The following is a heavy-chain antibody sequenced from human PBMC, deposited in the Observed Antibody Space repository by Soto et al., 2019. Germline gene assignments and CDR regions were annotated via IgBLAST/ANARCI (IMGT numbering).Heavy chain of an antibody. D-gene: IGHD2-15*01. V-gene: IGHV1-18*04. CDR2: TNAYSGES. CDR1: GYTFNTYFISG. Sequence: VQLVQSGSEMREPGASVRISCKASGYTFNTYFISGISWVRQAPGQGLEWVGWTNAYSGESNNPEKFQGRITLTADKSTNTVYLQLSRLGPYDSAVYFCTIDERQLCGRLGCYHYDYWVQGTLVTVPS. J-gene: IGHJ4*02. CDR3: TIDERQLCGRLGCYHYDY.